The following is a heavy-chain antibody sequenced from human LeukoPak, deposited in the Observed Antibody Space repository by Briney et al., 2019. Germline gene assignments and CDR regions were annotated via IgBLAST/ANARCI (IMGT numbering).Heavy chain of an antibody. V-gene: IGHV5-51*01. Sequence: PGESLKISCKGSGYSFTSYWIGWVRQMPGKGLEWMGIIYPGDSDTRYSPSFQGQVTISADKSISTAYLQWSSLKASDTAMYYCARLVGSIQLWLRGDCFDPWGQGTLVTVSS. CDR3: ARLVGSIQLWLRGDCFDP. J-gene: IGHJ5*02. D-gene: IGHD5-18*01. CDR2: IYPGDSDT. CDR1: GYSFTSYW.